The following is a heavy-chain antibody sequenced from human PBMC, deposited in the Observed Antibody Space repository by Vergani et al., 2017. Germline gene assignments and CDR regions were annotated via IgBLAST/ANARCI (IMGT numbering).Heavy chain of an antibody. D-gene: IGHD4-17*01. Sequence: QVQLQESGPGLVKPSETLSLPCTVPGGSISSYYWSWIRQPPGKGLEWIGYIYYSGSTNYNPSLKSRVTIALDTTKNQFSLKLSSVTAADTAVYYCARYSGDYVNWFDPWGQGTLVTVSS. CDR3: ARYSGDYVNWFDP. V-gene: IGHV4-59*01. CDR1: GGSISSYY. CDR2: IYYSGST. J-gene: IGHJ5*02.